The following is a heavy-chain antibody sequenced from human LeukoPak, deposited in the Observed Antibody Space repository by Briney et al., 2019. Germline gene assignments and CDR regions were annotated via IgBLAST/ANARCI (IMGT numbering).Heavy chain of an antibody. V-gene: IGHV1-2*02. CDR1: GGTLTSYI. D-gene: IGHD3-22*01. Sequence: GTSVKVSCKASGGTLTSYIFAWVRQAPGQGLEWMGWINPNSGGTNYAQKFQGRVTMTRDTSISTAYMELSRLRSDDTAVYYCARVDYYDSSGYPISADDYWGQGTLVTVSS. J-gene: IGHJ4*02. CDR3: ARVDYYDSSGYPISADDY. CDR2: INPNSGGT.